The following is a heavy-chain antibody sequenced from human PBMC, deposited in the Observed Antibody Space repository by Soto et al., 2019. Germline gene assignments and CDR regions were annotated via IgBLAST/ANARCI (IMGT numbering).Heavy chain of an antibody. CDR3: ARDGGSGGYYDSGMDV. CDR1: GGSISSGGYY. J-gene: IGHJ6*02. CDR2: IYYSGST. V-gene: IGHV4-31*03. D-gene: IGHD3-10*01. Sequence: PSETLSLTCTVSGGSISSGGYYWSWIRQHPGKGLEWIGYIYYSGSTYYNPSLKSRVTISVDTSKNQFSLKLSSVTAADTAVYYCARDGGSGGYYDSGMDVWGQGTTVTVSS.